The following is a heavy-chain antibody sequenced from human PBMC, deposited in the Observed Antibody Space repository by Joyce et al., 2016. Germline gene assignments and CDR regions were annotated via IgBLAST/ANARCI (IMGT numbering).Heavy chain of an antibody. J-gene: IGHJ4*02. CDR1: GFTFSSYW. CDR3: VRGTSNWAGVDY. Sequence: EVQLVESGGGLVQPGGSLRLSCAASGFTFSSYWMHWVRQTPGKGRVCVSHNNGGGSRPRYADSVKGRFTISRDNAKNTLNLQMNILRAEDAAVYYCVRGTSNWAGVDYWGQGTQVTVSS. D-gene: IGHD2-2*01. V-gene: IGHV3-74*01. CDR2: NNGGGSRP.